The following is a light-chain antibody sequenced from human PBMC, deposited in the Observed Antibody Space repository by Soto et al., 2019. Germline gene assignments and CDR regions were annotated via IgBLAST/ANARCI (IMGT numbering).Light chain of an antibody. V-gene: IGKV3-20*01. CDR3: QQYYSSPYT. CDR2: GAS. CDR1: QSVSSTY. Sequence: EIVLTQSPGTLSLSPGEGATLSCRASQSVSSTYLAWYQQKPGQAPRLLIYGASFRATGIPDRFSGSGSGTDFTLTISRLEPEDFAVYYCQQYYSSPYTFGQGTKLEV. J-gene: IGKJ2*01.